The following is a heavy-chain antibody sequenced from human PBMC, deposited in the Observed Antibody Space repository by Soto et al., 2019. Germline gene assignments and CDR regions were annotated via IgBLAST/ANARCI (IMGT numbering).Heavy chain of an antibody. D-gene: IGHD6-19*01. J-gene: IGHJ5*02. Sequence: GESLKISCKGSGYSFTSHWISWVRQMPGKGLEWMGRIDPSDSYTNYSPSFQGHVTTSADKSISTAYLQWSSLKASDTAMYYCARHAGGRYNWFDPWGQGTLVTVSS. CDR1: GYSFTSHW. CDR2: IDPSDSYT. V-gene: IGHV5-10-1*01. CDR3: ARHAGGRYNWFDP.